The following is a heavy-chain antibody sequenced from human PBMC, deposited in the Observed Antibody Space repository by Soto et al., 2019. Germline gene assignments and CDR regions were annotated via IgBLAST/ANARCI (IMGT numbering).Heavy chain of an antibody. J-gene: IGHJ4*02. V-gene: IGHV3-7*05. CDR2: IKQDGSEK. Sequence: VQLVESGGGLVQPGGSLRLSCVASGFTISSYWMSWVRQIPGKGLEWVANIKQDGSEKYYVDSVKGRFTISRDNAKNSVYLQMNSLCAEDTAVYCCARSVSAIPGDNWGQGTLVTVSS. CDR3: ARSVSAIPGDN. CDR1: GFTISSYW. D-gene: IGHD2-15*01.